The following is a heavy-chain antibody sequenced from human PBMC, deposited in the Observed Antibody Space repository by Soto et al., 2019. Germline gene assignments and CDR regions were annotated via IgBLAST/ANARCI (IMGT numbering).Heavy chain of an antibody. V-gene: IGHV3-21*01. CDR3: ARGYYGSGSYYNVVPY. CDR1: GFTFSSYE. CDR2: ISSSSSYI. D-gene: IGHD3-10*01. Sequence: GGSLRLSCAASGFTFSSYEMNWVRQAPGKGLEWVSSISSSSSYIYYADSVKGRFTISRDNAKNSLYLQMNSLRAEDTAVYYCARGYYGSGSYYNVVPYWGQGTLVTVSS. J-gene: IGHJ4*02.